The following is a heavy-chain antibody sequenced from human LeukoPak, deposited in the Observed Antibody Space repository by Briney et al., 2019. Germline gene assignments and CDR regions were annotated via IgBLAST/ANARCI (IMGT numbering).Heavy chain of an antibody. Sequence: GGSLRLSCAASGFTFSSYWMHWVRQAPGKGLVWVSRINSDGSSTSYADSVKGRFTISRDNAKNTLYLQMNSLRAEDTAVYYCASSLYGSGSWKGYYYYGVDVWGQGTTVTVSS. J-gene: IGHJ6*02. D-gene: IGHD3-10*01. CDR1: GFTFSSYW. CDR3: ASSLYGSGSWKGYYYYGVDV. V-gene: IGHV3-74*01. CDR2: INSDGSST.